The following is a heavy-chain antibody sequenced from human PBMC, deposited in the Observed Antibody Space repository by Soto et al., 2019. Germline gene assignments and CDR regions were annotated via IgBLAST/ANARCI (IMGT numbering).Heavy chain of an antibody. Sequence: EVQLLESGGGLVQPGGSLRLSCAASGFTFSSYAMTWVRQAPGKGLEWISAITGSGGDTYSADSVKGRFTISRDNSKNTLSLQMNGLRAEDTVVHYCAKGSSTSRPYYFDYWGQGSLVTVSS. V-gene: IGHV3-23*01. CDR2: ITGSGGDT. CDR3: AKGSSTSRPYYFDY. J-gene: IGHJ4*02. D-gene: IGHD2-2*01. CDR1: GFTFSSYA.